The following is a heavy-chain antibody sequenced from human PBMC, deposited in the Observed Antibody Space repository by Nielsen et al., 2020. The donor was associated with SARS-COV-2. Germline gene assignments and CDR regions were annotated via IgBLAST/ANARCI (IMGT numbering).Heavy chain of an antibody. CDR3: ARVARGETGFDAFDI. D-gene: IGHD2-21*01. Sequence: GESLKISCTGTEFTFSSFWMTWVRQAPGMGLEWVANINKDGSETNYVGSVKGRFTISRDNAKNSLYLQMNSLRPDDTAVYYCARVARGETGFDAFDIWGQGTMVTVSS. CDR2: INKDGSET. J-gene: IGHJ3*02. CDR1: EFTFSSFW. V-gene: IGHV3-7*03.